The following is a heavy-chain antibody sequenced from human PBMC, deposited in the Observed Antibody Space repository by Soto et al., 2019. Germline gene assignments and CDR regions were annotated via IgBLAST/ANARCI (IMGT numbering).Heavy chain of an antibody. D-gene: IGHD1-26*01. CDR3: VMQKKRGVWVFDF. J-gene: IGHJ4*02. V-gene: IGHV3-30-3*01. CDR2: ISSDVNYR. Sequence: QVQLVASGGGVVQPGRSLRLSCAASGFTFSSYALHWVRQAPGKGLDWVAVISSDVNYRYYADSVRGRFTITRDNSNNPLYLKMNGLRAQDTAVYYWVMQKKRGVWVFDFWGQGTLVTVSS. CDR1: GFTFSSYA.